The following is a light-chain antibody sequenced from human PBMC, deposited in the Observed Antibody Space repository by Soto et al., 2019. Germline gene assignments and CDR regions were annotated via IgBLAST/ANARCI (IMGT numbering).Light chain of an antibody. CDR1: NIGSNS. J-gene: IGLJ2*01. V-gene: IGLV3-21*04. CDR2: YDT. Sequence: SYELTQPPSVSVAPGKTARITCGGNNIGSNSVHWYQQKAGQAPVLVIYYDTDRPSGIPERFSGSNSGNTATLTISRVEAGDESDYYCQVWDSSSDHVVFGGGTKLTVL. CDR3: QVWDSSSDHVV.